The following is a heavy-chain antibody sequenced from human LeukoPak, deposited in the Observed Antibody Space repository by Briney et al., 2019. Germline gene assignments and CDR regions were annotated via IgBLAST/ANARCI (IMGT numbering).Heavy chain of an antibody. CDR1: GGSISSYY. V-gene: IGHV4-4*07. CDR2: IYTSGST. J-gene: IGHJ4*02. Sequence: SETLSLTCTVSGGSISSYYWSWIRQPAGKGLEWIGRIYTSGSTNYNPSLKSRVTMSVDTSKNQFSLKLSSVTAADTAVYYCARDRYSSGYYGFDHWGQGTLVTVSS. CDR3: ARDRYSSGYYGFDH. D-gene: IGHD3-22*01.